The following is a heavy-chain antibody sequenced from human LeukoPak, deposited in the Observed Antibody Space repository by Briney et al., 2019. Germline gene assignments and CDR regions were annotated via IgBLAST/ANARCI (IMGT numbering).Heavy chain of an antibody. J-gene: IGHJ4*02. CDR2: ISGIGENT. CDR3: AKGSVNYDILTGSYFDY. Sequence: GGSVRLSCAASGFTFNTYAMNWVRQAPGKGLEWVSSISGIGENTYYADSVKGRFTISRDNSKNTLSLQMNSLRAEDTAVYYCAKGSVNYDILTGSYFDYWGQGTLVTVSS. D-gene: IGHD3-9*01. CDR1: GFTFNTYA. V-gene: IGHV3-23*01.